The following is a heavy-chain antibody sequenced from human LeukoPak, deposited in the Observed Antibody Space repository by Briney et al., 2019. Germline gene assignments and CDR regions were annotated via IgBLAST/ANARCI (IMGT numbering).Heavy chain of an antibody. Sequence: GGSLRLSCAASGFTFSSNAMNWVRQAPGKGLEWVSFIDGGGGSTYYADSVKGRFTISRDNSRNTLYLQMNSLRAEDTAVYYCAKPDYSRGNFFDPWGQGTLVTVSS. V-gene: IGHV3-23*01. D-gene: IGHD2-15*01. CDR1: GFTFSSNA. CDR2: IDGGGGST. J-gene: IGHJ5*02. CDR3: AKPDYSRGNFFDP.